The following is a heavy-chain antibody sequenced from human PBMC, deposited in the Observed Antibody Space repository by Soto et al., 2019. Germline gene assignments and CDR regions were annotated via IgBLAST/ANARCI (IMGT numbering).Heavy chain of an antibody. CDR1: GGSISSYY. CDR2: MYYSGST. J-gene: IGHJ4*02. Sequence: SETLSLTCTVSGGSISSYYWSWIRQPPGKGLEWIGHMYYSGSTDYNPSLKSRVTISVGKSKRQFSLKLNSVTTADTAVYYCAREGACTGNTCYVGYFDYWGQGALVTVSS. V-gene: IGHV4-59*01. CDR3: AREGACTGNTCYVGYFDY. D-gene: IGHD2-2*01.